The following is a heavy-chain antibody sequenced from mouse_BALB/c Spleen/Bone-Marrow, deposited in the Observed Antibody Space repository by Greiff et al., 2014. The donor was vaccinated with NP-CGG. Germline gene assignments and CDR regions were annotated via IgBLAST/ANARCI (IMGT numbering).Heavy chain of an antibody. V-gene: IGHV1-9*01. J-gene: IGHJ3*01. CDR2: ILPGSGTT. D-gene: IGHD2-3*01. CDR3: ARGGYDTSIFAY. CDR1: GYTFSSYW. Sequence: VQLQQSGAELMKPGASVKISCKATGYTFSSYWIEWVNQRPGHGLEWIGEILPGSGTTHYNEKFKDKATFTADTSSNTAYMQLSSLTSEDSAVYYSARGGYDTSIFAYWGQGTLVTVSA.